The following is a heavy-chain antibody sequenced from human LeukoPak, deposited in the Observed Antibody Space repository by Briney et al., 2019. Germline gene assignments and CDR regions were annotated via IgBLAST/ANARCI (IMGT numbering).Heavy chain of an antibody. CDR3: VRGDCSGGSCYSSY. J-gene: IGHJ4*02. CDR2: IRNKANSYTT. Sequence: GGSLRLSCAASGFTFSSYAMNWVRQAPGKGLEWVGRIRNKANSYTTKYAASVQGRFTISRDGSKNSLYLQMNGLQSEDTALYYCVRGDCSGGSCYSSYWGQGTLVTVSS. V-gene: IGHV3-72*01. CDR1: GFTFSSYA. D-gene: IGHD2-15*01.